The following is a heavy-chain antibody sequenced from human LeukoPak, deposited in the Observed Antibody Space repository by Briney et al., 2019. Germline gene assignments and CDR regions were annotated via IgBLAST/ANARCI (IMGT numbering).Heavy chain of an antibody. CDR1: GFTFSKFA. CDR3: AKDLVRLGETALAGSPY. J-gene: IGHJ4*02. D-gene: IGHD3-10*01. Sequence: GGSLRLSCAASGFTFSKFALSWVRQAPGKGLEWVSTINDRGTGTYYADSVKGRFSISRDNSKNTLYLQMNSLRVEDTAVYYCAKDLVRLGETALAGSPYWGQGTLVSVSS. V-gene: IGHV3-23*01. CDR2: INDRGTGT.